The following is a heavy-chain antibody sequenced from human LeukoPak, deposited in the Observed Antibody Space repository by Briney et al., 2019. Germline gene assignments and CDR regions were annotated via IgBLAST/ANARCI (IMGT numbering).Heavy chain of an antibody. J-gene: IGHJ4*02. Sequence: GGSLRLSCAASGFTFSSYAMSWVRQAPGKGLEWVSAISGSGGSTYCADSVKGRFTISRDNSKNTLYLQMNSLRAEDTAVYYCAKMGVVIHKALDYWGQGTLVTVSS. V-gene: IGHV3-23*01. D-gene: IGHD3-22*01. CDR2: ISGSGGST. CDR1: GFTFSSYA. CDR3: AKMGVVIHKALDY.